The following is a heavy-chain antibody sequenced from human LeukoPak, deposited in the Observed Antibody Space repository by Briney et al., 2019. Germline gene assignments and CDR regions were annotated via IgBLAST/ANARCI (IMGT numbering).Heavy chain of an antibody. V-gene: IGHV3-21*01. J-gene: IGHJ4*02. D-gene: IGHD2-15*01. CDR3: ARDLTSGALDY. Sequence: GGSLRLSCAASGFTVTSYAMSWVRQAPGKGLEWVSSISSSGSYIYYADSVKGRFTISRDNAKNSLYLQMNSLRAEDTAVYYCARDLTSGALDYWGQGTLVTVSS. CDR1: GFTVTSYA. CDR2: ISSSGSYI.